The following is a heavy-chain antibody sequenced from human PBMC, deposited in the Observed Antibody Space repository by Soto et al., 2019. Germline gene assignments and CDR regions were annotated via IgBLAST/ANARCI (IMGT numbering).Heavy chain of an antibody. V-gene: IGHV5-51*01. Sequence: GESLKISCKAFGYSFTSYWIAWVRQMPGKGLEWMGVIYPGDSDTRYSPSFQGQVTISADKSIRSAYLQWSSLKASDTAMYYCATMVGTTKAFDIWGQGTMVTVSS. D-gene: IGHD1-26*01. J-gene: IGHJ3*02. CDR1: GYSFTSYW. CDR3: ATMVGTTKAFDI. CDR2: IYPGDSDT.